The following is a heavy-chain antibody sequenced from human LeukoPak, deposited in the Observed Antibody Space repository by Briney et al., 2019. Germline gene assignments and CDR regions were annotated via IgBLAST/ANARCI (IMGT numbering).Heavy chain of an antibody. Sequence: SETLSLTCAVYGGSFSGYYWSWIRQPPGKGLEWIGEINHSGSTNYNPSLKSRVTISVDTSKNQFSLKLSSVTAADTAVYYCARSPPIKRICEDGMDVWGQGTTVTVSS. J-gene: IGHJ6*02. CDR1: GGSFSGYY. V-gene: IGHV4-34*01. CDR3: ARSPPIKRICEDGMDV. D-gene: IGHD2/OR15-2a*01. CDR2: INHSGST.